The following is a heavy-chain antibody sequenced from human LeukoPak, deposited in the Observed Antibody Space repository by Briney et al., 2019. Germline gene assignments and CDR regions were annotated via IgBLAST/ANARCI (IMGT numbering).Heavy chain of an antibody. CDR1: GYTFTSYA. CDR3: ARALSPDYYDSSGYYFGYYYYYGMDV. CDR2: ISAYNGNT. D-gene: IGHD3-22*01. V-gene: IGHV1-18*01. J-gene: IGHJ6*02. Sequence: ASVKVSCKASGYTFTSYAMHWVRQAPGQGLEWMGWISAYNGNTNYAQKLQGRVTMTTDTSTSTAYMELRSLRSDDTAVYYCARALSPDYYDSSGYYFGYYYYYGMDVWGQGTTVTVSS.